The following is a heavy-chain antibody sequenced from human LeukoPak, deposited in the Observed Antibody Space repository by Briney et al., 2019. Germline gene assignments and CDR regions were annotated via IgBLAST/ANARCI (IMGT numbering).Heavy chain of an antibody. CDR1: GYTFTGYY. Sequence: ASVKVSCKASGYTFTGYYMHWVRQAPGQGLEWMGWINPNSGGTNYAQKFQGRVTMTRDTSISTAYMELSRLRSDDTAVYYCASIPNYCDSSGYYRDYWGQGTLVTVSS. CDR3: ASIPNYCDSSGYYRDY. D-gene: IGHD3-22*01. J-gene: IGHJ4*02. V-gene: IGHV1-2*02. CDR2: INPNSGGT.